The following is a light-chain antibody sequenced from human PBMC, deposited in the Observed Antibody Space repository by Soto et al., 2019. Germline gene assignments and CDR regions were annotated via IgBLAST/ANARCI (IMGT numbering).Light chain of an antibody. Sequence: QSALTQPASVSGSPGQSITISCIGTSSDVGVYNYVSWYQQHPDKAPKLMIYKVSNRPSGVSSRFSGSKSGNTASLTISGLQAEDEADYYCSSYTFTGTWVFGGGTKVTVL. CDR2: KVS. CDR3: SSYTFTGTWV. V-gene: IGLV2-14*01. CDR1: SSDVGVYNY. J-gene: IGLJ3*02.